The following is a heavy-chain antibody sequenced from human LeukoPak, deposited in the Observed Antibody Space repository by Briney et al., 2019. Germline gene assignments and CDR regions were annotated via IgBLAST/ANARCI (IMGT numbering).Heavy chain of an antibody. Sequence: GGSLRLSCAASGFTFSSYSMNWVRQAPGKGLEWVSSISSSSSYIHYADSVKGRFTISRDNAKNSLYLQMNSLRAEDTAVYYCARDDYVWGSSRSGYFDYWGQGTLVTVSS. CDR2: ISSSSSYI. V-gene: IGHV3-21*01. J-gene: IGHJ4*02. D-gene: IGHD3-16*01. CDR1: GFTFSSYS. CDR3: ARDDYVWGSSRSGYFDY.